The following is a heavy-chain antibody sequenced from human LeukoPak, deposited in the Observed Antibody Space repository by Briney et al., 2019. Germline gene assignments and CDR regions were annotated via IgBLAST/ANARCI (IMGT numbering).Heavy chain of an antibody. CDR1: GGSFSGYY. V-gene: IGHV4-34*09. CDR2: INHSGST. Sequence: PSETLSLTCAVYGGSFSGYYWSWIRQPPGKGLEWIGEINHSGSTYYNPSLKSRVTISVDTSKNQFSLKLSSVTAADTAVYYCARDGQRRALDYWGQGTLVT. J-gene: IGHJ4*02. CDR3: ARDGQRRALDY.